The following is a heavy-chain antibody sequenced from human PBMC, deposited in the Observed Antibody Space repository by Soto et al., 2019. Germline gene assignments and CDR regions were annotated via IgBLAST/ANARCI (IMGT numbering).Heavy chain of an antibody. V-gene: IGHV3-30-3*01. J-gene: IGHJ6*02. CDR1: GLTFCSYA. Sequence: PVGPRTVSCGASGLTFCSYAMHWVRKTPGKGLEWVAVISYDGSNKYYADSVKGRFTISRDNSKNTLYLQMSSLRAEDTAVYYCARDRDYQLLFSYYYYYGMDVWAQGTTVTVSS. CDR2: ISYDGSNK. CDR3: ARDRDYQLLFSYYYYYGMDV. D-gene: IGHD2-2*01.